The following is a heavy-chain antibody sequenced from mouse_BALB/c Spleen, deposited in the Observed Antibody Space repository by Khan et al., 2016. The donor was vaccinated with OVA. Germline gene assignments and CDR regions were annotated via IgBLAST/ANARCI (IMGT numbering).Heavy chain of an antibody. CDR3: ARAYYGNYRETMDY. D-gene: IGHD2-10*01. J-gene: IGHJ4*01. V-gene: IGHV2-6-7*01. CDR1: GFSLTGYG. Sequence: VELVESGPGLVAPSQSLSITCTVSGFSLTGYGVNWVRQPPGKGLEWLGLIWGDGTTDYNSALNSRLSISKDNSKSQVFLKMNSLQTDDTARYYCARAYYGNYRETMDYWGQGTSVTVSS. CDR2: IWGDGTT.